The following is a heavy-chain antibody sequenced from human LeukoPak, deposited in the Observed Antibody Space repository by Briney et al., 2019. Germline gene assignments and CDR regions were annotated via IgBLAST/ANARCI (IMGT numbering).Heavy chain of an antibody. CDR1: GGSFSGYY. CDR2: INHSGST. V-gene: IGHV4-34*01. CDR3: ARRRVHYYDSSGYYGYWYFDL. D-gene: IGHD3-22*01. J-gene: IGHJ2*01. Sequence: SETLSLTCAVYGGSFSGYYWSWIRQPPGKGLEWIGEINHSGSTNYNPSLKSRVTISVDTSKNQFSLKLSSVTAADTAVYYCARRRVHYYDSSGYYGYWYFDLWGRGTLVTVSS.